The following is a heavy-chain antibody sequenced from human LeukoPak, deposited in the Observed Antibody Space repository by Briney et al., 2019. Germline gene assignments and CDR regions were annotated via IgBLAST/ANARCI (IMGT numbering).Heavy chain of an antibody. Sequence: SETLSLTCTVSGGSISIYYWSWIRQPPGKGLEWIGYVYNSGSTDYNPSLKSRVTTSADTSKNQFSLKLNSVTPEDTAVYYCARGFYYTGMDVWGQGTTVTVSS. D-gene: IGHD2/OR15-2a*01. J-gene: IGHJ6*02. CDR2: VYNSGST. CDR1: GGSISIYY. CDR3: ARGFYYTGMDV. V-gene: IGHV4-59*12.